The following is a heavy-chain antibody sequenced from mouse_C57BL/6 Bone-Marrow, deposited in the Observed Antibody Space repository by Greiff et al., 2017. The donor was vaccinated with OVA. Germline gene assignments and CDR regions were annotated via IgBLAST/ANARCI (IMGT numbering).Heavy chain of an antibody. CDR3: ATIYGNYVWYFDV. Sequence: VQLKESGPELVKPGASVKMSCKASGYTFTDYNMHWVKQSHGKSLEWIGYINPNNGGTSYNQKFKGKATLTVNKSSSTAYMELRSLTSEDSAVYYCATIYGNYVWYFDVWGTGTTVTVSS. D-gene: IGHD2-1*01. CDR1: GYTFTDYN. V-gene: IGHV1-22*01. CDR2: INPNNGGT. J-gene: IGHJ1*03.